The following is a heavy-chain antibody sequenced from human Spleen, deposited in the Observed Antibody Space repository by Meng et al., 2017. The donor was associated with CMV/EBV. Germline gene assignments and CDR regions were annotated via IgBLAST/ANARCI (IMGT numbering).Heavy chain of an antibody. D-gene: IGHD3-3*01. CDR2: IYSGVSST. CDR3: AKDAQEFGGHDYYYYGMDV. J-gene: IGHJ6*02. CDR1: GFTFSTYA. Sequence: GESLKISCAASGFTFSTYAMNWVRQAPGKGLEWVSVIYSGVSSTYYVDSVKGRFTISRDNSKNTLYLKMNSLKAEDTAVYYCAKDAQEFGGHDYYYYGMDVWGQGTTVTVSS. V-gene: IGHV3-23*03.